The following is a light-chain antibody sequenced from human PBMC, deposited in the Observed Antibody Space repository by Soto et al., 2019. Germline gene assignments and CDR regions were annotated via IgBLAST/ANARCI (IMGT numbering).Light chain of an antibody. J-gene: IGLJ1*01. CDR2: SND. Sequence: QSVLTQPPSASWPPGQRVTISCSGSVSNIGSNTVNWYQHLPGTAPRFLIYSNDQRPSGVPDRVSGSKSGTSASLAISGLQSEDEADYYCAAWDDSLNVYVFGTGTKVTVL. CDR1: VSNIGSNT. V-gene: IGLV1-44*01. CDR3: AAWDDSLNVYV.